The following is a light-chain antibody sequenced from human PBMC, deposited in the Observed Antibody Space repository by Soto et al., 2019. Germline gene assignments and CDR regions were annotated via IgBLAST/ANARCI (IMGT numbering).Light chain of an antibody. CDR1: EDIDTS. J-gene: IGKJ1*01. V-gene: IGKV1-5*01. Sequence: DIQMTQSPSTRSVSLGDRITITGRASEDIDTSLAWFQQRPGKAPKVLIAGASGLMNGVPSTFSGSGSGTEFALTISSVQPEDFATYYCQHYGTFPWTFGQGTKVDIK. CDR2: GAS. CDR3: QHYGTFPWT.